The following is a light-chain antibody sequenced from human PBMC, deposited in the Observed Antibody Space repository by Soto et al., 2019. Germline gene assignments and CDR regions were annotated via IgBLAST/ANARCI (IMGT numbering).Light chain of an antibody. V-gene: IGLV2-14*01. CDR3: TSYTSSSTLRV. CDR1: SSDVGGYNY. CDR2: GVS. Sequence: QSALTQPASVSGSPGQSITISCTGTSSDVGGYNYVSWYQQHPGKAPKLMIYGVSNRPSGISNRFSGPKSGNTASLTISGLQAEDEADYYCTSYTSSSTLRVFGGGTKLTVL. J-gene: IGLJ3*02.